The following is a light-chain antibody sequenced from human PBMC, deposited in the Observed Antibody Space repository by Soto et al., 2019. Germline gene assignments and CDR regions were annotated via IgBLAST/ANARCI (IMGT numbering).Light chain of an antibody. V-gene: IGLV2-8*02. CDR1: SSDVGGYNY. J-gene: IGLJ1*01. CDR2: EVT. CDR3: SSYAGSNNLKV. Sequence: QSALTQPPSASRSPGQSVTISCTGTSSDVGGYNYVSWYQQHPGKAPKLMIYEVTKRPSGVPDRFSGSKSGNTASLTVSGLQAEDEADYYCSSYAGSNNLKVFGTGTKVTVL.